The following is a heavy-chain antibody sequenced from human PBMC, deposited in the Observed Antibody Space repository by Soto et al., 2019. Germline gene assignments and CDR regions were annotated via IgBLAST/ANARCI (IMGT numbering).Heavy chain of an antibody. Sequence: QMQLVQSGPEVKKPGTSVKVSCKASGFTFTSSAVQWVRQARGQRLEWIGWIVVGSGNTNYAQKFQERVTITRNMSTSTDYMEMSSLRSEDTAVYYCAADRCYYGSGSYYYYGMDVWGQGTTVTVSS. CDR1: GFTFTSSA. J-gene: IGHJ6*02. CDR3: AADRCYYGSGSYYYYGMDV. CDR2: IVVGSGNT. V-gene: IGHV1-58*01. D-gene: IGHD3-10*01.